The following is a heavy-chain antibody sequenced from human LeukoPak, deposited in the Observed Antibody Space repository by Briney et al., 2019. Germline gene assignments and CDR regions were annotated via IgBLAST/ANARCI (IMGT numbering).Heavy chain of an antibody. CDR3: ARIASSGWDYYYYYMDV. Sequence: SETLSLTCTVSGGSISSSSYYWGWIRQPPGKGLEWIGSIYYSGSTYYNPSLKSRVTISVDTSMNQFSLKLSSVTAADTAVYYCARIASSGWDYYYYYMDVWGKGTTVTVSS. CDR1: GGSISSSSYY. D-gene: IGHD6-19*01. CDR2: IYYSGST. V-gene: IGHV4-39*07. J-gene: IGHJ6*03.